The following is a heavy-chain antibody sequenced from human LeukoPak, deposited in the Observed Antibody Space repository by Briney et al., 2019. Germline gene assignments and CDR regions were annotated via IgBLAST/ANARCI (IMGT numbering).Heavy chain of an antibody. D-gene: IGHD3-22*01. CDR2: INHSGST. V-gene: IGHV4-34*01. J-gene: IGHJ4*02. Sequence: SETLSLTCAVYGGSFSGYYWSWLRQPPGKGLEWIGEINHSGSTNYNPSLKSRVTISVDTSKNQFSLKLSSVTAADTAVYYCARVPYYYDSSGYYPFDYWGQGTLVTVSS. CDR3: ARVPYYYDSSGYYPFDY. CDR1: GGSFSGYY.